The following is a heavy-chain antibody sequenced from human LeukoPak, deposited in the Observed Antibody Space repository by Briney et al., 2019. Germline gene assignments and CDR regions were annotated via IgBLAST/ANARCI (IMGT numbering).Heavy chain of an antibody. CDR1: GYTFTGYY. D-gene: IGHD3-3*01. CDR2: INPNSGGT. CDR3: AREDMSGYYKGTIDY. V-gene: IGHV1-2*04. J-gene: IGHJ4*02. Sequence: ASVKDSCKASGYTFTGYYMHWVRQAPGQGLEWMGWINPNSGGTNYAQKFQGWVTMTRDTSISTAYMELSRLRSDDTAVYYCAREDMSGYYKGTIDYWGQGTLVTVSS.